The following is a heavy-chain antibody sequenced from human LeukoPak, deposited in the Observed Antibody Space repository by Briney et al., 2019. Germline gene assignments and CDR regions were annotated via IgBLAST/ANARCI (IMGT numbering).Heavy chain of an antibody. V-gene: IGHV1-2*02. CDR1: GYTFTGYY. Sequence: ASVKVSCKASGYTFTGYYMHWVRQAPGQGLEWMGWINPNSGGTNYAQKFQGRVTMTRDTSISTAYMELSRLRSDDTAVYYCARDLGIAARQRTDYWGQGTLVTVPS. CDR3: ARDLGIAARQRTDY. CDR2: INPNSGGT. J-gene: IGHJ4*02. D-gene: IGHD6-6*01.